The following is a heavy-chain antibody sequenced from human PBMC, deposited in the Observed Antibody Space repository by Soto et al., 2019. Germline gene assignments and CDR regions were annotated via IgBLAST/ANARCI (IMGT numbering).Heavy chain of an antibody. CDR1: GFTVSTIH. V-gene: IGHV3-53*01. CDR3: ARLGPYASGTYSFRHNRFDP. J-gene: IGHJ5*02. Sequence: GGSLRHSCADSGFTVSTIHITCVRQAPEKELDWVSGIFIGGSTDDAVSGKGRFTISRYKAENTLVLKMNSVRAEDTAVYYCARLGPYASGTYSFRHNRFDPWGQGTQVTVSS. CDR2: IFIGGST. D-gene: IGHD3-10*01.